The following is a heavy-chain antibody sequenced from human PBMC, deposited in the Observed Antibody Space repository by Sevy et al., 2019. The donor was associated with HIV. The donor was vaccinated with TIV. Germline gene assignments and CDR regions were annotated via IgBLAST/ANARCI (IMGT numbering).Heavy chain of an antibody. D-gene: IGHD3-9*01. CDR3: AKDILGDNSPWFFFDY. CDR1: GFTFSAYY. Sequence: GGSLRLSCAASGFTFSAYYMTWIRQAPGKGLEWVAFISFDGRNTYSADSVKGRFTVSRDNSNNAVYLQMNNLRTEDTAMYYCAKDILGDNSPWFFFDYWGQGTQVTVSS. CDR2: ISFDGRNT. J-gene: IGHJ4*02. V-gene: IGHV3-30*18.